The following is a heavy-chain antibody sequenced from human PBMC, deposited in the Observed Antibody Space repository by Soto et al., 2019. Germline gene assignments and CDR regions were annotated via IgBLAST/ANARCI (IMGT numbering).Heavy chain of an antibody. CDR2: ISGSGGST. CDR1: GFTFSSYA. V-gene: IGHV3-23*01. D-gene: IGHD3-3*01. CDR3: AKDNRCLEWLIGWFDP. Sequence: EVQLLESGGGLVQPGGSLRLSCAASGFTFSSYAMSWVRQAPGKGLDWVSAISGSGGSTYYADSVKGRFTISSDNSKNTLYLQMSSLIDEDTAVYYCAKDNRCLEWLIGWFDPWCQGTLVTVSS. J-gene: IGHJ5*02.